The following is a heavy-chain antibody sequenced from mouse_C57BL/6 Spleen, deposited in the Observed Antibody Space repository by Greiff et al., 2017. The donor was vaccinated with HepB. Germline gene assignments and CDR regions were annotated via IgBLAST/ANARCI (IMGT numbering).Heavy chain of an antibody. CDR2: IYPRDGST. CDR3: ARDDGHPVGYFDV. Sequence: QVQLKQSGPELVKPGASVKLSCKASGYTFTSYDINWVKQRPGQGLEWIGWIYPRDGSTKYNEKFKGKATLTVDTSSSTAYMELHSLTSEDSAVYFCARDDGHPVGYFDVWGTGTTVTVSS. V-gene: IGHV1-85*01. CDR1: GYTFTSYD. J-gene: IGHJ1*03. D-gene: IGHD2-3*01.